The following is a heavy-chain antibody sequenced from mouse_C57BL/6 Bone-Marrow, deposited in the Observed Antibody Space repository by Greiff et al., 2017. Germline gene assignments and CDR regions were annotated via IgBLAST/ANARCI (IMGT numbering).Heavy chain of an antibody. CDR3: ARDPIYCCAMDY. V-gene: IGHV3-6*01. Sequence: EVQLQQPGPGLVKPSQSLSLTCSVTGYSITSGYYWNWIRQLPRNKLEWMGYISYDGSNNYNPSLKNRTSLTRDTSKNLFFLKLNSVATEDTATYDCARDPIYCCAMDYWGQGTSVTVSS. CDR2: ISYDGSN. CDR1: GYSITSGYY. J-gene: IGHJ4*01. D-gene: IGHD1-1*01.